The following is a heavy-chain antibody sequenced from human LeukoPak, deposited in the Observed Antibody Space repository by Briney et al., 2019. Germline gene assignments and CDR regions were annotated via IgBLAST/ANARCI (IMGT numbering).Heavy chain of an antibody. CDR1: GFTFSSYA. V-gene: IGHV3-64D*06. CDR3: VKDPRIVVVPAAIGWFDL. CDR2: ISSNGGST. Sequence: QPGGSLRLSCSASGFTFSSYAMHWVRQAPGKGLEYVSAISSNGGSTYYADSVKGRFTISRDNSKNTLYLQMSSLRAEDTAVYYCVKDPRIVVVPAAIGWFDLWGQGTLVTVSS. D-gene: IGHD2-2*01. J-gene: IGHJ5*02.